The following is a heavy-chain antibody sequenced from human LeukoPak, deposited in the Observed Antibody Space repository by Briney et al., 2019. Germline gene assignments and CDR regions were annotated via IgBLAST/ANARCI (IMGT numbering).Heavy chain of an antibody. Sequence: GGSLRLSCAASGNYWMHWVRQAPGKGLVWVSHINSDGSWTSYADSVKGRFTISKDNAKNTVYLQMNSLRAEDTAVYYCAKPGGEYCSSTSCKYYFDYWGQGTLVTVSS. V-gene: IGHV3-74*01. CDR2: INSDGSWT. CDR3: AKPGGEYCSSTSCKYYFDY. D-gene: IGHD2-2*01. CDR1: GNYW. J-gene: IGHJ4*02.